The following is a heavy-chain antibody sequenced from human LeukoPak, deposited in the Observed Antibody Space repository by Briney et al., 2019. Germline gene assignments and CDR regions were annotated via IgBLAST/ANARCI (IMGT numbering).Heavy chain of an antibody. CDR1: GNTFSGYY. J-gene: IGHJ6*02. V-gene: IGHV1-2*02. Sequence: ASVKVSCKASGNTFSGYYMHRVRQAPGQGLEWMGWINPNTGYTETAQKFQGRVTMTRDTSISTAYMELSRLRSDDTAVYYCTRDHCTRSSCYEDYYHGMDVWGQGTTVTVSS. CDR3: TRDHCTRSSCYEDYYHGMDV. CDR2: INPNTGYT. D-gene: IGHD2-2*01.